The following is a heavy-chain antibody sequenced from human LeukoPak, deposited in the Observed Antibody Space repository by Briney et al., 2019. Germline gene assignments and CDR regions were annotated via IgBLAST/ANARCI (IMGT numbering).Heavy chain of an antibody. V-gene: IGHV3-21*01. CDR3: AGDWGMTTVTTAGAPLDY. Sequence: GGSLRLSCAASGFTFSSYSMNWVRQAPGKGLEWVSSISSSSSYIYYADSVKGRFTISRDNAKNSLYLQMNSLRAEDTAVYYCAGDWGMTTVTTAGAPLDYWGQGTLVTVSS. J-gene: IGHJ4*02. D-gene: IGHD4-17*01. CDR1: GFTFSSYS. CDR2: ISSSSSYI.